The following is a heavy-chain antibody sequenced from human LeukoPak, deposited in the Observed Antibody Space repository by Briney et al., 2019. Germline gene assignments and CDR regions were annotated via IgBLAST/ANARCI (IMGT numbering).Heavy chain of an antibody. CDR2: ISNNRNT. V-gene: IGHV4-39*01. D-gene: IGHD4-17*01. CDR3: ARGGKTTVTPQNWFDP. J-gene: IGHJ5*02. Sequence: TASETLSLTCTVSGGPISDGRYYWTWIRQPPGKGLEWIGSISNNRNTYYNPSLNSRVTISTDTSKSQISLKVTSVTAADTAVYYCARGGKTTVTPQNWFDPWGRGMLVTVSS. CDR1: GGPISDGRYY.